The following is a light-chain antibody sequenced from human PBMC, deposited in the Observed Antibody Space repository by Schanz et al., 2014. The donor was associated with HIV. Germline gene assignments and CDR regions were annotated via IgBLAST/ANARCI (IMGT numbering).Light chain of an antibody. J-gene: IGLJ2*01. Sequence: QSALTQPASVSGSPGQSITISCTGTSSDVGGYNYVSRYQQHPGKAPKLMIYDVNNRPSGVSNRFSGSKSGNTASLTISGLQAEDEADYYCSSHAGSDKFGIFGGGTKLTVL. CDR2: DVN. CDR1: SSDVGGYNY. CDR3: SSHAGSDKFGI. V-gene: IGLV2-14*03.